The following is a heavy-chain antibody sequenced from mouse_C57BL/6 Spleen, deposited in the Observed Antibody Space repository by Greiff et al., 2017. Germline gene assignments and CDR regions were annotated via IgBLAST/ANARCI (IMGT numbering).Heavy chain of an antibody. Sequence: VQLQQSGAELARPGASVKMSCKASGYTFTSYTMHWVKQRPGQGLEWIGYINPSRGYTKYNQKFKDKATLTADKSSSTAYMQLSSLTSEDSAVYYCARPITTVVATDYWGQGTTLTVSS. CDR1: GYTFTSYT. V-gene: IGHV1-4*01. D-gene: IGHD1-1*01. CDR2: INPSRGYT. CDR3: ARPITTVVATDY. J-gene: IGHJ2*01.